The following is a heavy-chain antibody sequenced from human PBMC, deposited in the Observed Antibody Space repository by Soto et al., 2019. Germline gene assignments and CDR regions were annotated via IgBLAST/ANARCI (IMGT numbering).Heavy chain of an antibody. CDR2: IVVGSGNT. CDR1: GFTFTSSA. CDR3: AAGHDTAMAKYYYYYGMDV. D-gene: IGHD5-18*01. Sequence: ASVKVSCKASGFTFTSSAVQWVRQARGQRLEWIGWIVVGSGNTNYAQKFQERVTITRDMSTSTAYMELSSLRSEDTAVYYCAAGHDTAMAKYYYYYGMDVWGQGTTVTVSS. J-gene: IGHJ6*02. V-gene: IGHV1-58*01.